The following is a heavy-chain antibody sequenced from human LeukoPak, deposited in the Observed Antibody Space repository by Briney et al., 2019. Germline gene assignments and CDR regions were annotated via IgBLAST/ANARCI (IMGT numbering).Heavy chain of an antibody. V-gene: IGHV1-46*01. J-gene: IGHJ5*02. Sequence: ASVKVSCKASGYTFTGYYMHWVRQAPGQGLEWMGIINPSGGSTSYAQKFQGRVTMTRDMSTSTVYMELSSLRSEDTAVYYCARGMELRLELYNWFDPWGQGTLVTVSS. CDR1: GYTFTGYY. CDR2: INPSGGST. D-gene: IGHD1-7*01. CDR3: ARGMELRLELYNWFDP.